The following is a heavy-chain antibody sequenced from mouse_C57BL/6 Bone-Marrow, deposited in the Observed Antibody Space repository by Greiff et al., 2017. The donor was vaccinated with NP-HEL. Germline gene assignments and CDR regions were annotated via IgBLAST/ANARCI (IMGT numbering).Heavy chain of an antibody. CDR2: ISSCSSTL. J-gene: IGHJ2*01. CDR3: ARLTTVVAGGFGG. D-gene: IGHD1-1*01. Sequence: DVQLVESGGGLVKPGGSLKLSCAASGFTFSDYGMHWVRQTPEKGLEWVAYISSCSSTLYYADNVKGRFTITRAKAKNTLFLQMTSLRSEDTAMYYCARLTTVVAGGFGGWGQGTTLTVSS. V-gene: IGHV5-17*01. CDR1: GFTFSDYG.